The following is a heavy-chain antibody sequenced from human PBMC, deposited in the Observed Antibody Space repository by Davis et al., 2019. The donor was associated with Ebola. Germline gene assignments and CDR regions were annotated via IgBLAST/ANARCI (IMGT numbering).Heavy chain of an antibody. D-gene: IGHD4-23*01. CDR3: TRGNGSNSDDY. V-gene: IGHV3-73*01. CDR1: GFTFSGSA. CDR2: IRSKANSYAT. Sequence: GESLKISCAASGFTFSGSAMHWVRQASGKGLEWVGRIRSKANSYATAYAASVKGRFTISRDDSKNTAYLQMNSMKTEDTAVYYCTRGNGSNSDDYWGQGTLVTVSS. J-gene: IGHJ4*02.